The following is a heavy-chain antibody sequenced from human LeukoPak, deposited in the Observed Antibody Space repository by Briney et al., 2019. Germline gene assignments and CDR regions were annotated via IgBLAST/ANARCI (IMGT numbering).Heavy chain of an antibody. CDR3: ARGARQTYYYGSGSYSPNWFDP. Sequence: PSETLSLTCAVSGGSISSSSWWSWVRQPPGKGLEWIGEIYHSGSTNYNPSLKSRVTISVDTSKNQFSLKLSSVTAADTAVYYCARGARQTYYYGSGSYSPNWFDPWGQGTLVTVSS. J-gene: IGHJ5*02. CDR2: IYHSGST. D-gene: IGHD3-10*01. V-gene: IGHV4-4*02. CDR1: GGSISSSSW.